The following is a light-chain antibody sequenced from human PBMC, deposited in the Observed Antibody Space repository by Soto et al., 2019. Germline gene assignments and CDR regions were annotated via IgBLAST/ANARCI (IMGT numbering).Light chain of an antibody. J-gene: IGLJ1*01. CDR3: SSYAGSSTSYV. CDR1: SSDVGSYNY. CDR2: DVS. V-gene: IGLV2-11*01. Sequence: QSVLTQPRSVSGSPGQSVTISCTGTSSDVGSYNYVSWYQQHPGKAPKLMIYDVSKRPSGVPDRFSGSKSGNTASLTISGLQAEAEADYYCSSYAGSSTSYVFGTGTKVTVL.